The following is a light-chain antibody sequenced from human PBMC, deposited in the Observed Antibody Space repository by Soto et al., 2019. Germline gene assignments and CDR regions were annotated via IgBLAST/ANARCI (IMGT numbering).Light chain of an antibody. J-gene: IGKJ1*01. CDR1: QSVSSSY. CDR2: GAS. CDR3: QQYGSSPRT. Sequence: NVLTQSPGTLSLSPGERATLSCRASQSVSSSYLAWYQQKPGQAPRLLTYGASSRATGIPDRFSGSGSGTDFTLTISRLEPEDFAVYYCQQYGSSPRTFGQGTKVDIK. V-gene: IGKV3-20*01.